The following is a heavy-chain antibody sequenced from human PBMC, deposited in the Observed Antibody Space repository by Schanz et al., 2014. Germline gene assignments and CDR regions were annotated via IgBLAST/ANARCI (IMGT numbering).Heavy chain of an antibody. CDR3: AREVGLYDRGWFDP. J-gene: IGHJ5*02. Sequence: QVQLVQSGTQVKKPGASVKVSCKASGYTLSAYSLHWVRQAPGQGLEWMGWMNPDSGNTGYAQKFQGRVTMTRNTSISTAYMELSSLRSEDTAVYYCAREVGLYDRGWFDPWGQGTLVTVSS. D-gene: IGHD3-22*01. CDR2: MNPDSGNT. V-gene: IGHV1-8*02. CDR1: GYTLSAYS.